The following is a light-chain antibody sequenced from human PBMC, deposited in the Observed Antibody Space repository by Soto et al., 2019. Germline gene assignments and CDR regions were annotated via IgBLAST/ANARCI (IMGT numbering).Light chain of an antibody. J-gene: IGLJ2*01. V-gene: IGLV2-14*01. CDR2: DVI. CDR3: SSYTSSSTLVV. CDR1: SSDVGGYNY. Sequence: QSVLTQPASVSESPGQSITISCTGTSSDVGGYNYVSWFQQHPGKAPKLMIYDVINRPSGVSNRFSGSKSGNTASLTISGLQPADEADYYCSSYTSSSTLVVFGGGTKVTVL.